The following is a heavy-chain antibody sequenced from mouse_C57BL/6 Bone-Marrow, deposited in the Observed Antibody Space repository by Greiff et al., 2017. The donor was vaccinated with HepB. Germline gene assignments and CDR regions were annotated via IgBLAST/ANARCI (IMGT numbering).Heavy chain of an antibody. V-gene: IGHV3-6*01. CDR2: ISYDGSN. CDR3: ASGGYGYDDYAMDY. J-gene: IGHJ4*01. CDR1: GYSITSGYY. Sequence: DVQLVESGPGLVKPSQSLSLTCSVTGYSITSGYYWNWIRQFPGNKLEWMGYISYDGSNNYNPSLKNRISITRDTSKNQFFLKLNSVTTEDTATYYCASGGYGYDDYAMDYWGQGTSVTVSS. D-gene: IGHD2-2*01.